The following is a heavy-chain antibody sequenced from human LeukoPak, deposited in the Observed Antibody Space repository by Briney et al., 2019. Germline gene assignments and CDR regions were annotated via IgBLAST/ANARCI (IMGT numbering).Heavy chain of an antibody. V-gene: IGHV3-30*02. CDR2: INHDGINE. CDR3: AKDRSSGWRGVYCFDY. CDR1: GFVFGNFD. D-gene: IGHD6-19*01. J-gene: IGHJ4*02. Sequence: GGSLRLSCAASGFVFGNFDMHWVRQAPGKGLEWVAFINHDGINEYYADFVKGRFTISRDNSRNTLYLQMNSLTTEDTAVYFCAKDRSSGWRGVYCFDYWGQGSLVTVSS.